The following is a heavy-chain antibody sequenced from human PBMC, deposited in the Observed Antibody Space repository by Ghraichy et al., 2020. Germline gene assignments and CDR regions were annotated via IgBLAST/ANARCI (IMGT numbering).Heavy chain of an antibody. J-gene: IGHJ4*02. Sequence: GGSLRLSCSASGFTYTRYWMSWVRQAPGKGLEWLANINQDGSQTDCVDSVKGRFSFPRDKAKNSLYLQLNSLRAEDTAVYFCARIGYSSSSFDYWGQGTLVTVSS. D-gene: IGHD6-6*01. CDR3: ARIGYSSSSFDY. CDR2: INQDGSQT. V-gene: IGHV3-7*03. CDR1: GFTYTRYW.